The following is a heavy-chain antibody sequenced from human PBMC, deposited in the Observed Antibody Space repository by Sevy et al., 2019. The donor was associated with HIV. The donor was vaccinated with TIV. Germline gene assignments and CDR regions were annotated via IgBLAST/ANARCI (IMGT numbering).Heavy chain of an antibody. CDR2: ISYHGRNQ. V-gene: IGHV3-30*04. CDR1: GFTFSDYA. J-gene: IGHJ4*02. Sequence: GGSLRLSCAASGFTFSDYAIHWVRQAPGKGLEWLAVISYHGRNQFYADSVRGRFTISRDDSKNTVYLQMNSLRHDDTAVYYCARKQFVLPFDYWGQGTLVTVSS. CDR3: ARKQFVLPFDY. D-gene: IGHD6-6*01.